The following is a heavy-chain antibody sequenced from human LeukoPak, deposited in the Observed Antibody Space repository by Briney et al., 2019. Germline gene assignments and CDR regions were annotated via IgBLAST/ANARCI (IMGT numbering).Heavy chain of an antibody. J-gene: IGHJ4*02. CDR3: AALDHVHDY. CDR2: INSDGSST. Sequence: GGPLRLSGAASGFTFSSYSMSWVRQAPGRGLECVSRINSDGSSTKCADSVKGRFTISRDNAKNTLYLQMNSLRAEDTAVYYCAALDHVHDYWGRGTLVSVSS. CDR1: GFTFSSYS. V-gene: IGHV3-74*03.